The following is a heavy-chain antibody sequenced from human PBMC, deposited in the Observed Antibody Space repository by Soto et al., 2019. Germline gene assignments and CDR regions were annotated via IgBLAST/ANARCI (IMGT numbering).Heavy chain of an antibody. CDR1: GFTFNDHY. J-gene: IGHJ6*02. CDR3: ARDSTGSGLDYGMDV. V-gene: IGHV3-11*06. D-gene: IGHD3-10*01. Sequence: QVQLVESGGGLVKPGGSLRLSCAASGFTFNDHYMTWIRQAPGKGLEWVSFISSDSIYTNSADSVKGRFTISRDNATNLLYLQMSSLRVEYTAVYYCARDSTGSGLDYGMDVWGQGTTVAVSS. CDR2: ISSDSIYT.